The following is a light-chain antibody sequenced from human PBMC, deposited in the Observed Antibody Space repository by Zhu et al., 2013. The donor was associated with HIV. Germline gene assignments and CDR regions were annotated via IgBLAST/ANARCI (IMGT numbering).Light chain of an antibody. CDR2: QDN. CDR1: KLGDKY. Sequence: SYELTQPPSVSVSPGQTASITCSGDKLGDKYACWYQQKPTQSPVLVIYQDNKRPSGIPERFSGSNSGNTATLTISGTQAMDEADYYCQTWDTSTVVVFGGGTKLTVL. J-gene: IGLJ3*02. V-gene: IGLV3-1*01. CDR3: QTWDTSTVVV.